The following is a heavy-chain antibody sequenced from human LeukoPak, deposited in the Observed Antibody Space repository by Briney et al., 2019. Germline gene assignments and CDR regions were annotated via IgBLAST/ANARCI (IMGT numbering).Heavy chain of an antibody. CDR1: GGSISSSYYY. CDR3: ARGYSYAPDY. CDR2: IYYSGST. D-gene: IGHD5-18*01. Sequence: PSETLSLTCTVSGGSISSSYYYWGWIRQPPGKGLEWIGSIYYSGSTYYNPSLKSRVTISVDTSKNQFSLKLSSVTAADTAVYYCARGYSYAPDYWGQGTLVTVSS. J-gene: IGHJ4*02. V-gene: IGHV4-39*01.